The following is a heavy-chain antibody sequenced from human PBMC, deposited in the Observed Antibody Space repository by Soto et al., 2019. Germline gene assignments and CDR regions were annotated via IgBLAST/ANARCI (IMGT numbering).Heavy chain of an antibody. D-gene: IGHD3-16*01. CDR3: ARGWTATAGWANWFDL. CDR1: GGSISGGGYY. J-gene: IGHJ5*02. Sequence: SETLSLTCTVSGGSISGGGYYWSWIRHHPGEGLEWIGYIHFSGSTYYNPSLKSRLTISVDTPKNQFSLRLSSVTAADTAVYYCARGWTATAGWANWFDLWGQGTLVTVSS. CDR2: IHFSGST. V-gene: IGHV4-31*03.